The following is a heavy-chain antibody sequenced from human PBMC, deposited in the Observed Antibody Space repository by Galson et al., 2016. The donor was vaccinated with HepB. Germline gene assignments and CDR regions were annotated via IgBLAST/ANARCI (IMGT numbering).Heavy chain of an antibody. J-gene: IGHJ3*01. CDR3: ASGRGTSTRGDALDF. V-gene: IGHV3-30-3*01. D-gene: IGHD1-14*01. Sequence: SLRLSCAVSGFHFSGFAMHWVRQAPGKGLEWVAVISSDGHNRYYVDSVKGRFTISRDNSKNTMYLQMNNLRVDDKAVYFCASGRGTSTRGDALDFWGQGTMVTVSS. CDR2: ISSDGHNR. CDR1: GFHFSGFA.